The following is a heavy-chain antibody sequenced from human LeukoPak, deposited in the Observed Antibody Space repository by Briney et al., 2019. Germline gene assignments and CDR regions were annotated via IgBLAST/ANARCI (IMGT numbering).Heavy chain of an antibody. V-gene: IGHV2-5*01. CDR3: AHRLSVATGDYMDV. J-gene: IGHJ6*03. CDR1: EFSLSSSGVG. Sequence: SGPTLVNPTQTLTLTCTFSEFSLSSSGVGVGWIRQPPGKALEWLALIYWNDDKRYSPSLKGRLIITKDTSKNQVVLTMTNMDPVDTATYYCAHRLSVATGDYMDVWGKGTTVTVSS. CDR2: IYWNDDK. D-gene: IGHD1-14*01.